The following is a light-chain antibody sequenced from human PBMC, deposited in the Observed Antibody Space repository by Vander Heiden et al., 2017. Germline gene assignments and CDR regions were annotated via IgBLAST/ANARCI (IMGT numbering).Light chain of an antibody. CDR3: SSYTSSSSVV. J-gene: IGLJ2*01. Sequence: QSALTQPASVSGFPGQSITISCTGTSSDVGGYNYVSWYQQHPGKAPKYMIYDVSNRPSGVSNRFSGSKSGNTASLTISGLQAEDEADYYCSSYTSSSSVVFGGGTKLTVL. CDR1: SSDVGGYNY. CDR2: DVS. V-gene: IGLV2-14*01.